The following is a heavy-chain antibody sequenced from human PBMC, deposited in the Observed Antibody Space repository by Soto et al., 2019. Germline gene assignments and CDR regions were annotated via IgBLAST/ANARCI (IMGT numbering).Heavy chain of an antibody. CDR3: AGGPGVPRNY. J-gene: IGHJ4*02. Sequence: QLQLQESGSGLVKPSQTLSLTCAVSGGSISRGGYFWSWIRQPPGKGLEWIGYIYHSGSTYYNPSLKSRLTTSVDRSKNQFSLKLSSVTAAQTAVYYCAGGPGVPRNYWGQRTLVTVSS. D-gene: IGHD1-26*01. CDR2: IYHSGST. CDR1: GGSISRGGYF. V-gene: IGHV4-30-2*01.